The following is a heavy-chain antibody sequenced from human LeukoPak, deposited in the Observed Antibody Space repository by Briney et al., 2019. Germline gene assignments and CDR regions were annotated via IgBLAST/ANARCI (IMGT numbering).Heavy chain of an antibody. Sequence: SETLSLTCTVSGGSVSSGSYYWSWIWQPPGKGLEWIGYIYYSGSTNYNPSLKSRVTISVDTSKNQFSLKLSSVTAADTAVYYCHGWQQLAHFDYWGQGTLVTVSS. D-gene: IGHD6-13*01. V-gene: IGHV4-61*01. CDR1: GGSVSSGSYY. CDR3: HGWQQLAHFDY. CDR2: IYYSGST. J-gene: IGHJ4*02.